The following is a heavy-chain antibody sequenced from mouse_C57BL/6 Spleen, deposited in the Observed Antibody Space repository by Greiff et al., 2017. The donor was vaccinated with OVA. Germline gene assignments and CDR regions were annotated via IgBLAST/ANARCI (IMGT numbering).Heavy chain of an antibody. Sequence: VHVKQSGAELVRPGASVKLSCTASGFNIKDDYMHWVKQRPEQGLEWIGWIDPENGDTEYASKFQGKATITADTSSNTAYLQLSSLTSEDTAVYYCTIYYDYDAWFAYWGQGTLVTVSA. CDR3: TIYYDYDAWFAY. V-gene: IGHV14-4*01. CDR1: GFNIKDDY. CDR2: IDPENGDT. D-gene: IGHD2-4*01. J-gene: IGHJ3*01.